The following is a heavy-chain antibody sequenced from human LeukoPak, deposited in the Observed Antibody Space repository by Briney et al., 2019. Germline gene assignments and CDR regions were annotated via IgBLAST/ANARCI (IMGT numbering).Heavy chain of an antibody. CDR1: GFTFSSYA. CDR2: ISGSGGST. J-gene: IGHJ4*02. D-gene: IGHD4-17*01. Sequence: PGGSLRLSCAASGFTFSSYAMSWVRQAPGKGLEWVSAISGSGGSTYYADSVKGRFTISRDNSKNTLYVQVNSLGTEDTAVYYCARSRGDYPGRFDYWGQGTLVTVSS. V-gene: IGHV3-23*01. CDR3: ARSRGDYPGRFDY.